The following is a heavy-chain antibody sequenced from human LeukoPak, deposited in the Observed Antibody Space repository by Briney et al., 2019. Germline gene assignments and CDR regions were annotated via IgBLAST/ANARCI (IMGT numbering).Heavy chain of an antibody. J-gene: IGHJ4*02. D-gene: IGHD5-18*01. CDR1: GCTLTELS. CDR2: FDPEDGET. CDR3: ARDWTRYSYGYY. V-gene: IGHV1-24*01. Sequence: ASVKVSCKVSGCTLTELSMHWVRQVPGKGLEWMGGFDPEDGETIYAQKFQGRVTMTEDTSTDTAYMELSSLRSEDTAVYYCARDWTRYSYGYYWGQGTLVTVSS.